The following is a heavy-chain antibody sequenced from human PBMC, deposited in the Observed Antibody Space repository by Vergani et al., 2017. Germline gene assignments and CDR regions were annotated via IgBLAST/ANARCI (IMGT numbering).Heavy chain of an antibody. V-gene: IGHV3-30*04. D-gene: IGHD5-18*01. J-gene: IGHJ4*02. CDR1: GFTFSSYA. CDR3: ATPGYSYGYYYFDY. CDR2: ISYDGSNK. Sequence: QVQLVESGGGVVQPGRSLRLSCAASGFTFSSYAMHWVRQAPGKGLEWVAVISYDGSNKYYADSVKGRFTISRDNSKNTLYLQMNSLRAEDTAVYYCATPGYSYGYYYFDYWGQGTLVTVSS.